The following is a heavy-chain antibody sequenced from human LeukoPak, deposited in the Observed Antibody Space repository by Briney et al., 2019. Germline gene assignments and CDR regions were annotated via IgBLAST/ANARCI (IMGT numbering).Heavy chain of an antibody. CDR2: IYTSGST. Sequence: SETLSLTCTVSGGSISSGSYYWSWIRQPAGKGLEWIGRIYTSGSTNYNPSLKSRVTMSVDTSKNQFSLKLSSVTAADTAVYYCASSYGYGIHDYWGQGALVTVSS. D-gene: IGHD5-18*01. V-gene: IGHV4-61*02. CDR1: GGSISSGSYY. CDR3: ASSYGYGIHDY. J-gene: IGHJ4*02.